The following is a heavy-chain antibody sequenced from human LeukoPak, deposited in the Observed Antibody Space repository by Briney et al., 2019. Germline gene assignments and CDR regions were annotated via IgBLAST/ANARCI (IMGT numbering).Heavy chain of an antibody. D-gene: IGHD3-10*01. Sequence: GGSLRLSCVASGFTFSGYWTSWVRQAPGKGLVWVSRINSDGSTTSYADSVKGRFTISRDNSKNTLYLQMNSLRAEDTAVYFCARVATGSYDWFDPWGQGTLVTVSS. CDR1: GFTFSGYW. J-gene: IGHJ5*02. V-gene: IGHV3-74*01. CDR2: INSDGSTT. CDR3: ARVATGSYDWFDP.